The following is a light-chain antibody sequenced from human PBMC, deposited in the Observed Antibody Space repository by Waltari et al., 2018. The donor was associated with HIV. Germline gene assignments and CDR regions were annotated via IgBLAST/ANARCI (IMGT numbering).Light chain of an antibody. CDR3: QQYINRPPYT. V-gene: IGKV3-15*01. CDR1: QSVSSN. J-gene: IGKJ2*01. Sequence: EIVMTQSPATLSVSPGERATLSCRASQSVSSNLAWYQQKPGQAPSLLIYGASTRATGVPARFSGSGSGTEFTLTISSLQSEDFAVYYCQQYINRPPYTVGQGTKLEI. CDR2: GAS.